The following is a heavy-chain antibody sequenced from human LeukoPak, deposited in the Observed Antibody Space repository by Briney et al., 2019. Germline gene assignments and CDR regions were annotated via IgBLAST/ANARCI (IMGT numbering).Heavy chain of an antibody. Sequence: GGSLRLSCAASGFTFNNYAMNWVRQAPGKGLEWVSSITGSDGSTYYADSEKGRFTISRDNSKNTLYLQMSSLRAEDTAVYYCASGAAAGTLTFFDHWGQGTLVTVSS. D-gene: IGHD6-13*01. CDR1: GFTFNNYA. V-gene: IGHV3-23*01. CDR3: ASGAAAGTLTFFDH. J-gene: IGHJ4*02. CDR2: ITGSDGST.